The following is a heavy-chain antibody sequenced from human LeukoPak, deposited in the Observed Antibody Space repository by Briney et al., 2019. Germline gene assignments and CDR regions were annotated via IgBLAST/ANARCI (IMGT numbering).Heavy chain of an antibody. CDR3: TKDYGQLWWFDP. D-gene: IGHD6-6*01. CDR1: GFTFDDYA. V-gene: IGHV3-43*02. J-gene: IGHJ5*02. Sequence: GGSLRLSCAASGFTFDDYAMHWVRQAPGKGLEWVSLISGDGGSTYYADSVKGRFTISRDNSKNSLYLQMNSLRTEDTALYYCTKDYGQLWWFDPWGQGTLVTVSS. CDR2: ISGDGGST.